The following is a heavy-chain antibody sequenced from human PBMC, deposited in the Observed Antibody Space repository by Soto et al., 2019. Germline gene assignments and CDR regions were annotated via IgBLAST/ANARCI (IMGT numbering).Heavy chain of an antibody. CDR2: VYWTGNT. J-gene: IGHJ4*02. CDR3: ARSHHTYALLIDY. D-gene: IGHD3-16*01. Sequence: PSETLSLTCSVSGDSITTNGYYWGWIRQPPGKGLQWIGNVYWTGNTFSHPSLTSRVFISVDTSKNEFSLRLTSVTAADTAVYYCARSHHTYALLIDYWGAGTLVTVSS. CDR1: GDSITTNGYY. V-gene: IGHV4-39*01.